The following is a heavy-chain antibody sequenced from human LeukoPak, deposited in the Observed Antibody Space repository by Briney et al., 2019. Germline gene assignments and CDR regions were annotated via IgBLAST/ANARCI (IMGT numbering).Heavy chain of an antibody. CDR3: ARTVGWYVRWYYFDY. Sequence: SETLSLTCAVYGGSFSGYYWSWIRQPPGKGLEWIGEINHSGSTNYNPSLKSRVTISVDTSKNQFSLKLSSVTAADTAVYYCARTVGWYVRWYYFDYWGQGTLVTVSS. CDR1: GGSFSGYY. D-gene: IGHD6-19*01. V-gene: IGHV4-34*01. J-gene: IGHJ4*02. CDR2: INHSGST.